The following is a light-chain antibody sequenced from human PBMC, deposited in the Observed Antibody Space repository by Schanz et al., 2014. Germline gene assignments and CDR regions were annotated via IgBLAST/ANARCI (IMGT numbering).Light chain of an antibody. CDR1: SSDIGGRAY. Sequence: QSALTQPASVSGSLGQSITISCTGTSSDIGGRAYVSWYQQRPGKAPQLILYDVNSRPSGVSNRFSGSKSGNTASLTISGLQAEDEADYHCSSHTAITTAVVFGGGTKLTVL. J-gene: IGLJ2*01. V-gene: IGLV2-14*01. CDR2: DVN. CDR3: SSHTAITTAVV.